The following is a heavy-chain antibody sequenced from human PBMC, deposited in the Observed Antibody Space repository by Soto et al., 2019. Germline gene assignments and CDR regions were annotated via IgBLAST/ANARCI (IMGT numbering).Heavy chain of an antibody. V-gene: IGHV3-48*02. J-gene: IGHJ4*02. CDR2: IRDSGVDT. CDR1: GFTFSQYP. D-gene: IGHD3-3*01. CDR3: ARDDFWGFDF. Sequence: EVQLVESGGGLVQPGGSLRLTCAASGFTFSQYPMNWVRQAPGKGLEWVANIRDSGVDTYYADSVKGRFSVSRDNAKDALYPQMNSLRDEDTAVYYCARDDFWGFDFWGPGSLVTVS.